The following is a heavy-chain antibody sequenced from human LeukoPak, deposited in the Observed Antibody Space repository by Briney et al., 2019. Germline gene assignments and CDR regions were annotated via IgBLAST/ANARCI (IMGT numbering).Heavy chain of an antibody. J-gene: IGHJ4*02. Sequence: SETLSLTCTVSGGSISNYYWNWIRQPPGKGLEFIGYIYYTGSTNYNPSLKSRVTMSVDTSKNQFSLNLRSVTPEDTAVYYCAMIHCSGGSCYRRPFDYWGQGTLVTVSS. CDR1: GGSISNYY. V-gene: IGHV4-59*01. CDR3: AMIHCSGGSCYRRPFDY. D-gene: IGHD2-15*01. CDR2: IYYTGST.